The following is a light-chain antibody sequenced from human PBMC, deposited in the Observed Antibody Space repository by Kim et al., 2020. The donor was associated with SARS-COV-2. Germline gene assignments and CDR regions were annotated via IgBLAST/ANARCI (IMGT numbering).Light chain of an antibody. J-gene: IGKJ3*01. CDR1: QSVTSS. CDR2: AAS. CDR3: QQYHIWDT. V-gene: IGKV3D-15*01. Sequence: EIVMTQSPATLSVSPGERVTLSCRASQSVTSSLAWYQQKPGQAPRLLIHAASIRATGIPARFSGSGSGTEFTLTISSLQSEDFAVYYCQQYHIWDTFGPGTKVEIK.